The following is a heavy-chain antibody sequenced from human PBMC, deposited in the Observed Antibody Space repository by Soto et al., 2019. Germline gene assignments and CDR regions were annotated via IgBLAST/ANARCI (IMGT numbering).Heavy chain of an antibody. J-gene: IGHJ4*02. V-gene: IGHV3-9*01. CDR1: GFTFDDYA. CDR3: AKGGEGY. Sequence: EVQLVESGGGLVQPGRSLRLSCAASGFTFDDYAMHWVRQAPGKGLEWVSGISWNSGSIGYADSVKGRFTISRDNAKKSLYLQMNSLRAEDTALYYCAKGGEGYWGQGTLVTVSS. CDR2: ISWNSGSI.